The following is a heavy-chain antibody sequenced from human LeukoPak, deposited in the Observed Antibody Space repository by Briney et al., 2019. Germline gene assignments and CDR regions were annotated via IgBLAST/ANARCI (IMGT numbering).Heavy chain of an antibody. CDR3: ARGEVATMTYYYYMDV. D-gene: IGHD5-12*01. Sequence: SVKVSCMASGGTFSSYAISWVRQAPGQGLEWMGGIIPIFGTANYAQKFQGRVTITTDESTSTAYMELSSLRSEDTAVYYCARGEVATMTYYYYMDVWGKGTTVTVSS. CDR1: GGTFSSYA. CDR2: IIPIFGTA. V-gene: IGHV1-69*05. J-gene: IGHJ6*03.